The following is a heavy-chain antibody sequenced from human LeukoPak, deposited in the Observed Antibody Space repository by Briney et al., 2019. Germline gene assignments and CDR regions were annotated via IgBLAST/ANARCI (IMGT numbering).Heavy chain of an antibody. J-gene: IGHJ6*02. V-gene: IGHV3-7*03. D-gene: IGHD3-16*01. CDR3: ARGGGLDV. CDR2: INHNGNVN. Sequence: GGSLRLSCAASAFTFSSYWMNWARQAPGKGLEWVASINHNGNVNYYVDSVKGRFTISRDNAKNSLYLQMSNLRAEDTAVYFCARGGGLDVWGQWATVTVSS. CDR1: AFTFSSYW.